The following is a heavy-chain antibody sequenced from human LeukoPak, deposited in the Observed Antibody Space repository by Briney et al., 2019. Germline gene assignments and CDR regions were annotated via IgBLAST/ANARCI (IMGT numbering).Heavy chain of an antibody. CDR1: GFTSTDYA. V-gene: IGHV3-23*01. CDR2: ISFSGRST. Sequence: QPGRSLRLSRAVSGFTSTDYAMSSVRQAPGKGLEWVLGISFSGRSTNYADSVKGRFIISRDNSNNTLYLQMNSLRAEDTAVYYCAKDREKAVGATIFDHWGQGTLVTVSS. CDR3: AKDREKAVGATIFDH. D-gene: IGHD1-26*01. J-gene: IGHJ4*02.